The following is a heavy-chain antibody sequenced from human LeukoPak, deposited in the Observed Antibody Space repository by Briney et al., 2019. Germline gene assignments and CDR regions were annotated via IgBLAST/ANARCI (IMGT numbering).Heavy chain of an antibody. V-gene: IGHV1-8*01. J-gene: IGHJ4*02. CDR3: ARWGTTGGIAAATYYFDY. CDR2: MNPNSGNT. Sequence: ASVKVSCKASGYTFTSYDIHWVRQATGQGLEWMGWMNPNSGNTGYAQKFQGRVTMTRNTSISTAYMELSSLRSEDAAVYYCARWGTTGGIAAATYYFDYWGQGTLVTVSS. D-gene: IGHD6-13*01. CDR1: GYTFTSYD.